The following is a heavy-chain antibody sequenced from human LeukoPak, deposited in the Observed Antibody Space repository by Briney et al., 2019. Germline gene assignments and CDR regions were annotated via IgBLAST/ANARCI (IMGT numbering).Heavy chain of an antibody. D-gene: IGHD5-12*01. CDR3: AREVTALRFLGYDKYYFDY. CDR2: MYYSGST. Sequence: PSETLSLTCTVSGGSISSSSYYWGWIRQPPGKGLEWIGSMYYSGSTYYNPSLKSRVTISVDTSKNQFSLKLSSVTAADTAVYYCAREVTALRFLGYDKYYFDYWGQGTLVTVSS. CDR1: GGSISSSSYY. V-gene: IGHV4-39*07. J-gene: IGHJ4*02.